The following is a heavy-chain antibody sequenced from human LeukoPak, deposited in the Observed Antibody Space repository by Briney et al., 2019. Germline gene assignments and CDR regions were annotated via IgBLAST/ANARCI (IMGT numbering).Heavy chain of an antibody. V-gene: IGHV1-69*13. CDR3: ATQRDGSIAVAGSPPRYFDY. Sequence: AASVKVSCKASGGTFSSYAISWVRQAPGQGLEWMGGIIPIFGTANYAQKFQGRVTITADESTSTAYMELSSLRSEDTAVYYCATQRDGSIAVAGSPPRYFDYWGQGALVTVSS. J-gene: IGHJ4*02. CDR2: IIPIFGTA. D-gene: IGHD6-19*01. CDR1: GGTFSSYA.